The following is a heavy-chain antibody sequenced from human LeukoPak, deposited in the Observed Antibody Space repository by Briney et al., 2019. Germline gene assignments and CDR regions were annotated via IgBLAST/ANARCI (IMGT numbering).Heavy chain of an antibody. V-gene: IGHV4-59*11. CDR2: MYYNGSM. CDR3: ASRYGSGSYGFDY. CDR1: GGSISSHY. D-gene: IGHD3-10*01. J-gene: IGHJ4*02. Sequence: SETLSLTCTVSGGSISSHYWSWIRQPPGKGLEWIGYMYYNGSMNYNPSLKSRVTISADTSKNQFSLKLSSVTAADTAVYYCASRYGSGSYGFDYWGQGTLVTVS.